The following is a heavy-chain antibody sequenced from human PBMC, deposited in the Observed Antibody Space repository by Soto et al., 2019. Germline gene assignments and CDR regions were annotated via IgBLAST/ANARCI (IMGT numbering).Heavy chain of an antibody. CDR3: ARTYYDFWSGQFYGMDV. CDR2: IYYSGST. D-gene: IGHD3-3*01. CDR1: GGSISSYY. V-gene: IGHV4-59*01. Sequence: SETLSLTCTVSGGSISSYYWSWIRQPPGKGLEWIGSIYYSGSTNYNPSLKSRVTISVDTSKNQFSLKLSSVTAADTAVYYCARTYYDFWSGQFYGMDVWGQGTTVTVSS. J-gene: IGHJ6*02.